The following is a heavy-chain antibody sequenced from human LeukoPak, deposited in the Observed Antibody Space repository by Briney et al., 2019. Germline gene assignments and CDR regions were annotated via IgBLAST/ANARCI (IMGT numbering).Heavy chain of an antibody. J-gene: IGHJ5*02. CDR3: ARFKVTVTSIP. D-gene: IGHD4-11*01. CDR2: INPDGSSA. V-gene: IGHV3-74*01. Sequence: GGSLRLSCSASGFTFSDYWMHWVRQAPGKGLVWVSRINPDGSSASYAGSVKGPFTISRDNATNTLYLQMHSLRAEDTAVYYCARFKVTVTSIPWGQGTLVTVSS. CDR1: GFTFSDYW.